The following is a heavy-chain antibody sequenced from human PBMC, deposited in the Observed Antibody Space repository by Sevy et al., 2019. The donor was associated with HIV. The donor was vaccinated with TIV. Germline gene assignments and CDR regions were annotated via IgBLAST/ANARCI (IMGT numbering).Heavy chain of an antibody. J-gene: IGHJ5*02. CDR3: ARDAAGYYNWFDT. D-gene: IGHD3-9*01. Sequence: GGSLRLSCAASGFPFKTYWMHWVRQAPGKGLVWVSRINSDGSSANYADSVKGRFTISRDNAKNTLYLQMNTLRVEDTAVYFCARDAAGYYNWFDTWGQGTLVTVSS. V-gene: IGHV3-74*01. CDR2: INSDGSSA. CDR1: GFPFKTYW.